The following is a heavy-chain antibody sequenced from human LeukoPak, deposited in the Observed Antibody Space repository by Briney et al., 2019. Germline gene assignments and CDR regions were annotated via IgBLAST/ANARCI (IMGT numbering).Heavy chain of an antibody. Sequence: PSGTLSLTCAVSGGSISSNNWWSWVRQPPGKGLEWIGEIYHSGSTTYNPSLKSRVTISVDTSKNQFSLKLSSVTAADTAVYYCARLDAGIAARLSWWYYFDYWGQGTLVTVSS. CDR1: GGSISSNNW. CDR3: ARLDAGIAARLSWWYYFDY. CDR2: IYHSGST. V-gene: IGHV4-4*02. J-gene: IGHJ4*02. D-gene: IGHD6-6*01.